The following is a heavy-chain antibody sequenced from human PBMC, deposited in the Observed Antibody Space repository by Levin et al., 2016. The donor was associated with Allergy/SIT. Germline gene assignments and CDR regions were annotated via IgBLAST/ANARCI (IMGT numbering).Heavy chain of an antibody. J-gene: IGHJ3*02. CDR1: GFTFSSYE. D-gene: IGHD3-10*01. CDR3: ARTPRSPFGVGDAFDI. V-gene: IGHV3-48*03. Sequence: GESLKISCAASGFTFSSYEMNWVRQAPGKGLEWVSYISSSGSTIYYADSVKGRFTISRDNAKNSLYLQMNSLRAEDTAVYYCARTPRSPFGVGDAFDIWGQGTMVTVSS. CDR2: ISSSGSTI.